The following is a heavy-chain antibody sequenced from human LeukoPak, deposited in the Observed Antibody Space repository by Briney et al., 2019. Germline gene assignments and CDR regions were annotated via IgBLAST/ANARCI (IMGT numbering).Heavy chain of an antibody. CDR1: GFTFTSYA. V-gene: IGHV3-23*01. J-gene: IGHJ4*02. Sequence: PGGSLRLSCAASGFTFTSYAMIWVRQAPGKGLEWVSGISGSGGRTYFADSVKGRFTSSRDNSQNTVYLQMNSLRAEDTAVYYCAKGPTSHDTFTGCLIDYWGQGTLVTVSS. CDR3: AKGPTSHDTFTGCLIDY. CDR2: ISGSGGRT. D-gene: IGHD3-9*01.